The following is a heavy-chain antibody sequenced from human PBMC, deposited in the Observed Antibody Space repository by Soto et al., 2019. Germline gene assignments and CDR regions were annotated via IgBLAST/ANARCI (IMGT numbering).Heavy chain of an antibody. J-gene: IGHJ4*02. D-gene: IGHD1-26*01. CDR3: ARREIQGPIDY. CDR2: IYYSGTT. CDR1: GYSISSSNR. V-gene: IGHV4-28*01. Sequence: SETLSLTCAVSGYSISSSNRWGWIRQPPGKGLEWIGYIYYSGTTYYNPSLKSRVTMSVDTSKNQFSLKLTSVTAVDTAVYYCARREIQGPIDYWGQGTLVTVSS.